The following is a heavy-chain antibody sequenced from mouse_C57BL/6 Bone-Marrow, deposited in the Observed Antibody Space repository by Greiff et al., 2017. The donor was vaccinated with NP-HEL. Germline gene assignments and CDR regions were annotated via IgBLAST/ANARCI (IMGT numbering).Heavy chain of an antibody. CDR2: IDPSDSYT. CDR3: ARVITTVVSPYWYFDV. CDR1: GYTFTSYW. V-gene: IGHV1-69*01. D-gene: IGHD1-1*01. J-gene: IGHJ1*03. Sequence: QVQLQQSGAELVMPGASVKLSCKASGYTFTSYWMHWVKQRPGQGLEWVGEIDPSDSYTNYNQKFKGKSTLTVDKSSSTAYMQLSSLTSEDSAVYYCARVITTVVSPYWYFDVWGTGTTVTVSS.